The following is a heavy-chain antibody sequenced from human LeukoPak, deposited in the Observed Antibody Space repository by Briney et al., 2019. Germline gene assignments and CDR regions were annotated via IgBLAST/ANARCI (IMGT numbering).Heavy chain of an antibody. Sequence: GGSLRLSCAASGFTFSSYAMSWVRQAPGKGLEWVANIKQDGSEKYYVDSVKGRFTISRDNAKNSLYLQMNSLRAEDTAVYYCAAWFGDYWGRGTLVTVSS. D-gene: IGHD3-10*01. CDR2: IKQDGSEK. CDR1: GFTFSSYA. CDR3: AAWFGDY. J-gene: IGHJ4*02. V-gene: IGHV3-7*01.